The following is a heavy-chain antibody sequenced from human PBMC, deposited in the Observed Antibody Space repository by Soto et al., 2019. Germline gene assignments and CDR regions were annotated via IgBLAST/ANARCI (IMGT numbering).Heavy chain of an antibody. CDR2: VYSSGST. Sequence: SETLSLTCTVSGGSINSYYWSWIRQSAGKGLEWIGRVYSSGSTFYNPSLKSRLTMPVDTPNNQFSLKLSSVTAADTAVYSCARDKGDSRIDYWGLGTLVTVSS. CDR3: ARDKGDSRIDY. CDR1: GGSINSYY. D-gene: IGHD3-22*01. J-gene: IGHJ4*02. V-gene: IGHV4-4*07.